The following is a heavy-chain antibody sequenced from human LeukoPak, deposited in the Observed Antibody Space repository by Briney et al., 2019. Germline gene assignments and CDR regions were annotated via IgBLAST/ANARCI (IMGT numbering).Heavy chain of an antibody. Sequence: GGSLRLSCAASGFTFSSYGMSWVRQAPGKGLEWVAVISYDGSNKYYADSVKGRFTISRDNSKNTLYLQMNSLRAEDTAVYYCAGGNSYGYRFVDYWGQGTLVTVSS. V-gene: IGHV3-30*03. J-gene: IGHJ4*02. D-gene: IGHD5-18*01. CDR3: AGGNSYGYRFVDY. CDR1: GFTFSSYG. CDR2: ISYDGSNK.